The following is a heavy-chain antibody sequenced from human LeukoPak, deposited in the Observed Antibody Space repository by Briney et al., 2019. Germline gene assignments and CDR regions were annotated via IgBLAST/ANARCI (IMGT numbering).Heavy chain of an antibody. J-gene: IGHJ6*03. CDR1: GFIFSSDW. CDR3: ARDPEPTNYNYYYYYYMDV. CDR2: IKQDGSEK. V-gene: IGHV3-7*01. D-gene: IGHD3-10*01. Sequence: TGGSLRLSCAASGFIFSSDWMSWVRQAPGKGLEWVANIKQDGSEKYYVDSVKGRFTISRDNAKNSLYLQIKSLRAEDTAVYYCARDPEPTNYNYYYYYYMDVWGKGTTVTVSS.